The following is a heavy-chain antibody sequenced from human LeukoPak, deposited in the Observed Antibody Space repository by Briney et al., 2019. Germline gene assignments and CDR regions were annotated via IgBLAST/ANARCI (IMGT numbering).Heavy chain of an antibody. J-gene: IGHJ4*02. D-gene: IGHD5-12*01. CDR2: IGTAGDT. Sequence: GGSLRLSCAASGFTFSSYDMYWVRQPTGKGLEWVSAIGTAGDTYYPGSVKGRFTISRENAKNSLYPQMNSLRAGDTAVYYCVRGTGYSAYDYDFDYWGQGTLVTVSS. CDR1: GFTFSSYD. V-gene: IGHV3-13*04. CDR3: VRGTGYSAYDYDFDY.